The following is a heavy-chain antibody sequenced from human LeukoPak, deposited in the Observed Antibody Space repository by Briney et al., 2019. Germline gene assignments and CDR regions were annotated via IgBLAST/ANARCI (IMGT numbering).Heavy chain of an antibody. D-gene: IGHD3-10*01. CDR3: AKPHYSGSGSHSREDY. V-gene: IGHV3-23*01. Sequence: GGSLRLSCAASGFTFSSYSMNWVRQAPGKGLEWVSAISGSGDDTYYADSVKGRFTISRDNSKITVYLQMSSLRAEDTAVYYCAKPHYSGSGSHSREDYWGQGTLVTVSS. J-gene: IGHJ4*02. CDR2: ISGSGDDT. CDR1: GFTFSSYS.